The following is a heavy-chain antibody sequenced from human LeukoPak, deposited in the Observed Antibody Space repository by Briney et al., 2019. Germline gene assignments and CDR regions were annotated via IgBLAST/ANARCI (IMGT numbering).Heavy chain of an antibody. CDR2: ISSSSSYI. J-gene: IGHJ6*04. CDR3: ARLLGYYGSGSYRYYYGMDV. V-gene: IGHV3-21*01. Sequence: GGSLRLSCAASGFTFSSYSMNWVRQAPGKGLEWVSSISSSSSYIYYADSVKGRFTISRDNAKNSLYLQMNSLRAEDTAVYCCARLLGYYGSGSYRYYYGMDVWGKGTTVTVSS. D-gene: IGHD3-10*01. CDR1: GFTFSSYS.